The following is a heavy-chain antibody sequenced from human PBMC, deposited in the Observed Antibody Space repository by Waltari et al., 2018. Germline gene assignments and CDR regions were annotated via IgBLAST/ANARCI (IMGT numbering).Heavy chain of an antibody. V-gene: IGHV1-24*01. CDR3: ATDVRDSSGYYDYYYYGMDV. J-gene: IGHJ6*02. Sequence: QFQLVRPGVEVKKLGASVKVSGKVSGSTLPELSMHWWRQALGKGLGGLGGFDPEDGETSYAQKFQGRVTMTEDTSTDTAYMELSSLRSEDTAVYYCATDVRDSSGYYDYYYYGMDVWGQGTTVTVSS. D-gene: IGHD3-22*01. CDR1: GSTLPELS. CDR2: FDPEDGET.